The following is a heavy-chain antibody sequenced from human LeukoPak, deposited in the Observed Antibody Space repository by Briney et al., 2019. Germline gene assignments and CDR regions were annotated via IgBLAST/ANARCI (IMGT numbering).Heavy chain of an antibody. V-gene: IGHV1-46*01. D-gene: IGHD3-10*01. CDR3: AKQQFNYASGGPFDY. Sequence: ASVKVSCKASGYTFTSYYMHWVRQAPGQGLEWMGIINPSGGSTSYAQKFQGRVTMTRDTSTSTVYMELSSLRSEDTAVYYCAKQQFNYASGGPFDYWGQGTLVTVSS. CDR1: GYTFTSYY. J-gene: IGHJ4*02. CDR2: INPSGGST.